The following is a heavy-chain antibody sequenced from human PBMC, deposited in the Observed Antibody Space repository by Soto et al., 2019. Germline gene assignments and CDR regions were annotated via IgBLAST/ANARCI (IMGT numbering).Heavy chain of an antibody. V-gene: IGHV4-61*01. Sequence: SETLSLTCTVSGGSVSSGSYYWSWIRQPSGKGLEWIGYIYYSGSTNYNPSLKSRVTISVDTSKNQFSLKLSSVTAADTAVYYCARAGGYDSSWYSDYWGQGTLVTVSS. D-gene: IGHD6-13*01. CDR1: GGSVSSGSYY. J-gene: IGHJ4*02. CDR2: IYYSGST. CDR3: ARAGGYDSSWYSDY.